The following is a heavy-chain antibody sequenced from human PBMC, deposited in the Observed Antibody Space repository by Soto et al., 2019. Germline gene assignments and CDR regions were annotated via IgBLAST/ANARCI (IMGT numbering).Heavy chain of an antibody. D-gene: IGHD3-10*01. Sequence: GGSLRLSCAASGLTFGDYALSWVRLAPGKGLECVSSIYSTSTYIYYTDSVKGRFSISRDNARNSLYLQMNSLRAEDTAVYYCARDHYFGSGSYGLDYWGPGTLVTVSS. J-gene: IGHJ4*02. CDR2: IYSTSTYI. V-gene: IGHV3-21*01. CDR1: GLTFGDYA. CDR3: ARDHYFGSGSYGLDY.